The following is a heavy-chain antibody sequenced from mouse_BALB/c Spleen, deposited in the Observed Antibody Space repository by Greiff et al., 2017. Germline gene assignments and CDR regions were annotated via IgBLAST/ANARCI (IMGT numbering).Heavy chain of an antibody. D-gene: IGHD2-2*01. CDR2: ISSGSSTI. V-gene: IGHV5-17*02. Sequence: EVMLVESGGGLVQPGGSRKLSCAASGFTFSSFGMHWVRQAPEKGLEWVAYISSGSSTIYYADTVKGRFTISRDNPKNTLFLQMTSLRSEDTAMYYCARGGGYDGYWYFDVWGAGTTVTVSS. J-gene: IGHJ1*01. CDR1: GFTFSSFG. CDR3: ARGGGYDGYWYFDV.